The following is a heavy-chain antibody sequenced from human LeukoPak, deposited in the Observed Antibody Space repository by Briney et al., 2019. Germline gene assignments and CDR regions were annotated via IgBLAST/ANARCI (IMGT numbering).Heavy chain of an antibody. CDR3: ARVIRFPARFDP. Sequence: PSETLSLTCAVYGGSFSGYYWSWIRQPPGKGLEWIGEINHSGSTNYNPSLKSRVTISVDTSKNQFSLKLSSVTAADTAVYYCARVIRFPARFDPWGQGTLVTVFS. D-gene: IGHD3-10*01. J-gene: IGHJ5*02. CDR1: GGSFSGYY. V-gene: IGHV4-34*01. CDR2: INHSGST.